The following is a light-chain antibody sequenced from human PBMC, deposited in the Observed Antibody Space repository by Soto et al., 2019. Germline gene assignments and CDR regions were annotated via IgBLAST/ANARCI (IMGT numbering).Light chain of an antibody. CDR3: TSYGGRDNLI. Sequence: QSVLTQPPSASGSPGQSVTIPCTGTSSDIGAYNYVSWFQQHPGEAPKLIISEVNKRPSGVPNRFSGSKSGNTASLTVSGLQAEDEADYYCTSYGGRDNLIFGGGTKVTVL. J-gene: IGLJ2*01. CDR2: EVN. CDR1: SSDIGAYNY. V-gene: IGLV2-8*01.